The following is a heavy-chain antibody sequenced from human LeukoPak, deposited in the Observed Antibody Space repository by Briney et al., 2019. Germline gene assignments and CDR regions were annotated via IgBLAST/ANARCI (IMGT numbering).Heavy chain of an antibody. CDR2: IFYSGGT. D-gene: IGHD4-23*01. CDR1: GGSIRGFF. J-gene: IGHJ5*02. V-gene: IGHV4-59*01. Sequence: SETPSLTCTVSGGSIRGFFWSWIRQPPGKGLEWIGYIFYSGGTYYNPSLMSRVTISVDMSTNQFSLKLTSVTAADTAVYYCARHDYGGNSAWFDPWGQGTLVTVSS. CDR3: ARHDYGGNSAWFDP.